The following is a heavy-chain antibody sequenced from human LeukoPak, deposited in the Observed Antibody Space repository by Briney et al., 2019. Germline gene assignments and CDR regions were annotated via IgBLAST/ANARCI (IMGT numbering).Heavy chain of an antibody. V-gene: IGHV5-51*01. Sequence: GESLKISCNGFGYTFVNFWIGWVRQMPGNGLEWMGFLYPGDSDIRYSPSFQGQVTISVDRSISTAYLHWSSLKASDTASYYCARRAYGGNSLDSLGQGTLVTVSS. CDR2: LYPGDSDI. J-gene: IGHJ4*02. D-gene: IGHD4-23*01. CDR1: GYTFVNFW. CDR3: ARRAYGGNSLDS.